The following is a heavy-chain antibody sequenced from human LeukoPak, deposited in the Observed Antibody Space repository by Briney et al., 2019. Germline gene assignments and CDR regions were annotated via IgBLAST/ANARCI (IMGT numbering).Heavy chain of an antibody. J-gene: IGHJ4*02. CDR1: GYSISSGYY. CDR2: INHSGST. V-gene: IGHV4-38-2*02. CDR3: AREKVPAYYYDSSGYYYFDY. Sequence: SETLSLTCTVSGYSISSGYYWSWIRQPPGKGLEWIGEINHSGSTNYNPSLKSRVTISVDTSKNQFSLKLSSVTAADTAVYYCAREKVPAYYYDSSGYYYFDYWGQGTLVTVSS. D-gene: IGHD3-22*01.